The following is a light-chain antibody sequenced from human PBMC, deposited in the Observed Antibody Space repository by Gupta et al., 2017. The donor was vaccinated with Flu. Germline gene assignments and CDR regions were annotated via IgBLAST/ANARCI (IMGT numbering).Light chain of an antibody. CDR1: KSNIGTNY. J-gene: IGLJ2*01. Sequence: RVTISCSGGKSNIGTNYVYWYQQFPGTAPKLLIYRNDQRPSGVPDRFSGSQSGTSASLAISGPRPEDEADYYCVAWDDSLSGVFFGGGTKVTVL. V-gene: IGLV1-47*01. CDR3: VAWDDSLSGVF. CDR2: RND.